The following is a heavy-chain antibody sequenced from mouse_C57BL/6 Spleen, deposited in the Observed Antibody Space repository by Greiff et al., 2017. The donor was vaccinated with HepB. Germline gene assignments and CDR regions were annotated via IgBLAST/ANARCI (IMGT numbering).Heavy chain of an antibody. CDR1: GFTFSSYG. V-gene: IGHV5-6*01. J-gene: IGHJ2*01. D-gene: IGHD2-1*01. CDR3: AGDYGNFYYLDY. Sequence: DVHLVESGGDLVKPGGSLKLSCAASGFTFSSYGMSWVRQTPDKRLEWVATISSGGSYTYYPDSVKGRFTISRDNAKNTLYLQMSSLKSEDTAMYYCAGDYGNFYYLDYWGQGTTLTVAS. CDR2: ISSGGSYT.